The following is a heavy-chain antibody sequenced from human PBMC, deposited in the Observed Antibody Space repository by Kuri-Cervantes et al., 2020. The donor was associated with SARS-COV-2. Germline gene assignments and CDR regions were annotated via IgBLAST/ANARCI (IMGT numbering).Heavy chain of an antibody. D-gene: IGHD3-3*01. CDR3: ARRTRNWFDP. CDR1: GGSISSGSYY. Sequence: SETLSLTCTVSGGSISSGSYYWSWIRQPAGKGLEWIGRIYTSGSTNYNTSLKSRVTISVDTSKNQFSLKLSSVTAADTAVYFCARRTRNWFDPWGQGSPVTVYS. V-gene: IGHV4-61*02. CDR2: IYTSGST. J-gene: IGHJ5*02.